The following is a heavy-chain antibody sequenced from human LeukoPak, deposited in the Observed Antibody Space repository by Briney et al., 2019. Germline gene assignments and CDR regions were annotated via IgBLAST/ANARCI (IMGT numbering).Heavy chain of an antibody. CDR2: IYNSGNT. CDR3: ARDLRSSGWYVFDH. J-gene: IGHJ4*02. D-gene: IGHD6-19*01. Sequence: SETLSLTCTVSGGSISSYYWSWIRQPPGKRLEWIGYIYNSGNTNYNPSLKSRGTISVDTSKNQFSLKLSSVTAADTAVYYCARDLRSSGWYVFDHWGRGTLVTVSS. V-gene: IGHV4-59*01. CDR1: GGSISSYY.